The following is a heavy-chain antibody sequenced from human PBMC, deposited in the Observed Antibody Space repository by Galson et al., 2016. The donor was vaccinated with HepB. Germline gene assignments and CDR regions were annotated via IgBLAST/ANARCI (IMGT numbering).Heavy chain of an antibody. CDR2: ISGSGGST. D-gene: IGHD6-19*01. J-gene: IGHJ4*02. CDR3: AKDNTGWPEVFDY. Sequence: SLRLSCAASGFTFNNYAMNWVRQAPGKGLEWVSAISGSGGSTYYADSVKGRFTMSRDNSKNTVYLQMDSLRAEDTAVYFCAKDNTGWPEVFDYWGQGTLVTVSS. CDR1: GFTFNNYA. V-gene: IGHV3-23*01.